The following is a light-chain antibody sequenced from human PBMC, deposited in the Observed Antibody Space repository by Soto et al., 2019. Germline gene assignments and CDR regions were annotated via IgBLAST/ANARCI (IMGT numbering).Light chain of an antibody. CDR2: AAS. Sequence: DIPLTQSPSSLSASVGDRVAITCRASQTIDKYINWYQQKPGRAPKLLIYAASTLQSGVPSRFSGTESGPEFTLTISSLQPEDIATYYCQQSYSTPRTFGQGTSVEIK. CDR3: QQSYSTPRT. V-gene: IGKV1-39*01. J-gene: IGKJ1*01. CDR1: QTIDKY.